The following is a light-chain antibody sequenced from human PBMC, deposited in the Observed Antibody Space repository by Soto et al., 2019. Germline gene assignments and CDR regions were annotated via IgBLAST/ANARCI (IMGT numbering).Light chain of an antibody. CDR3: AAWDDRVNGRV. V-gene: IGLV1-44*01. CDR2: YDN. J-gene: IGLJ1*01. Sequence: QSVLTQPPSASGTPGQRVTISCSGSNSNIGSNTVNWNQQLPGTAPKLLIYYDNLRPSGVPDRVSGSKSGTSASLAISGLQSDAEADYYCAAWDDRVNGRVFGTGTKVTV. CDR1: NSNIGSNT.